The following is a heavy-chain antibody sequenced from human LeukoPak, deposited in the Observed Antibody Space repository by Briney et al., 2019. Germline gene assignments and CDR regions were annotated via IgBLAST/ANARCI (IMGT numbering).Heavy chain of an antibody. CDR1: GFTFSDYY. CDR2: ISSSGSTI. D-gene: IGHD4-11*01. J-gene: IGHJ6*04. Sequence: GGSLRLSCAASGFTFSDYYMSWIRQAPGKGLEWVSYISSSGSTIYYADPVKGRFTISRDNAKNSLYLQMNSLRAEDTAVYYCARDDGYSNPQGAMDVWGKGTTVTVSS. V-gene: IGHV3-11*04. CDR3: ARDDGYSNPQGAMDV.